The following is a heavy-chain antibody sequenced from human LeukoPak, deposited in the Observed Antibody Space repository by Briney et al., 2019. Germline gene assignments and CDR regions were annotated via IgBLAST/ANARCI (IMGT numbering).Heavy chain of an antibody. Sequence: PGGSLRLSCAASGFTFSSYAMHWVRQAPGKGLEGVAVISYDGSNKYYADSVKGRFTISRDNSKNTLYLQMNSLRAEATAVYYCARDFITMVRGVINYWGQGTLVTVSS. CDR1: GFTFSSYA. J-gene: IGHJ4*02. D-gene: IGHD3-10*01. CDR2: ISYDGSNK. CDR3: ARDFITMVRGVINY. V-gene: IGHV3-30-3*01.